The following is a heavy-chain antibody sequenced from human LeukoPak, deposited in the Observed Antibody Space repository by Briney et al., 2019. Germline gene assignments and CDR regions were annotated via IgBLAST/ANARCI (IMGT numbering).Heavy chain of an antibody. V-gene: IGHV6-1*01. D-gene: IGHD7-27*01. Sequence: SQTLSLTCAISGDSVSRNSAAWNWIRRYPSRVLEWLGMTYYRSKWSTDYAVSVKSRITVNPDTYKNQFSLQLNSVTPEDTAVYYCARLENWAFGFWGQGTLITVSS. J-gene: IGHJ4*02. CDR3: ARLENWAFGF. CDR1: GDSVSRNSAA. CDR2: TYYRSKWST.